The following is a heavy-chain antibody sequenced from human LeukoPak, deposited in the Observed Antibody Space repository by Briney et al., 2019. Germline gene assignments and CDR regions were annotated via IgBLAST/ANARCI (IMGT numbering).Heavy chain of an antibody. V-gene: IGHV3-30*02. J-gene: IGHJ4*02. D-gene: IGHD1-26*01. CDR1: GFTFSSYG. Sequence: GGSLRLSCAASGFTFSSYGMHWVRQAPGKGLEWVTFIRYDGSNKYYADSVQGRFTISRDNSKNTLYLQMNSLRAEDTAVYYCAKDRGGSSDHPYYFDYWGQGTLVTVSS. CDR3: AKDRGGSSDHPYYFDY. CDR2: IRYDGSNK.